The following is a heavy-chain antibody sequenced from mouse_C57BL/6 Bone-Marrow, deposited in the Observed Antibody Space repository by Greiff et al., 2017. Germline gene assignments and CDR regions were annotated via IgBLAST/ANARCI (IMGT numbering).Heavy chain of an antibody. CDR3: AREGYECWFAY. CDR2: IDPSDSYT. J-gene: IGHJ3*01. V-gene: IGHV1-69*01. Sequence: VQLQQPGAELVMPGASVKLSCKASGYTFTSYWMHWVKQRPGQGLEWIGEIDPSDSYTNYDQKFKGKSTLTVDKSSSTAYMQRSSLASEDAAVYYCAREGYECWFAYWGQGTLVTVSA. CDR1: GYTFTSYW. D-gene: IGHD2-3*01.